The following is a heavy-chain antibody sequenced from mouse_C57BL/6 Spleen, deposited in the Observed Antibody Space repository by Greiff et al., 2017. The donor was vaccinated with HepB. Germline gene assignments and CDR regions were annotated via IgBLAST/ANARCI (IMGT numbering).Heavy chain of an antibody. D-gene: IGHD1-1*01. CDR1: GYTFTTYP. Sequence: QVQLQQSGAELVKPGASVKMSCKASGYTFTTYPIEWMKQTHGKSLEWIGNFHPYNDDTKYNEKFKGKATLTVEKSSSTVYLELSRLTSDDSAVYYCARGYYYGSRKDYAMDYWGQGTSVTVSS. CDR3: ARGYYYGSRKDYAMDY. J-gene: IGHJ4*01. CDR2: FHPYNDDT. V-gene: IGHV1-47*01.